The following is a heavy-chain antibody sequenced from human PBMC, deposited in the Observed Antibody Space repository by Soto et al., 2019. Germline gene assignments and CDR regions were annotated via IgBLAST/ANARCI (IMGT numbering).Heavy chain of an antibody. CDR1: GGTFSSYA. Sequence: GASVKVSCKASGGTFSSYAISWVRQAPGQGLEWMGGIIPIFGTANYAQKFQGRVTITADESTSTAYMELSSLRSEDTAVYYCARDSSEGYYYGSGADRYNWFDPWGQGTLVTVSS. V-gene: IGHV1-69*13. D-gene: IGHD3-10*01. CDR2: IIPIFGTA. CDR3: ARDSSEGYYYGSGADRYNWFDP. J-gene: IGHJ5*02.